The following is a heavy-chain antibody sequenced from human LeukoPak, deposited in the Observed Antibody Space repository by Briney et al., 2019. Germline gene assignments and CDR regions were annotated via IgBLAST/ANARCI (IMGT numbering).Heavy chain of an antibody. CDR2: IIPIFGTA. Sequence: ASVKVSCKASGGTFSSYAISWVRQAPGQGLEWMGGIIPIFGTANYAQKFQERVTITRDMSTSTAYMELSSLRSEDTAVYYCAGDPNWNQRGNDAFDIWGQGTMVTVSS. D-gene: IGHD1-1*01. V-gene: IGHV1-69*05. J-gene: IGHJ3*02. CDR3: AGDPNWNQRGNDAFDI. CDR1: GGTFSSYA.